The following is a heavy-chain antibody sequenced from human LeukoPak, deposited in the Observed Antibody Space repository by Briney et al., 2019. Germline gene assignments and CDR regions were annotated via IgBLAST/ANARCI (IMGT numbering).Heavy chain of an antibody. J-gene: IGHJ4*02. CDR1: GGSFSGYC. D-gene: IGHD3-22*01. CDR2: INHSGST. CDR3: ARGGYDSSGYYSGLDY. Sequence: SETLSLTCAVYGGSFSGYCWSWIRQPPGKGLEWIGEINHSGSTNYNPSLKSRVTISVDTSKNQFSLKLSSVTAADTAVYYCARGGYDSSGYYSGLDYWGQGTLVTVSS. V-gene: IGHV4-34*01.